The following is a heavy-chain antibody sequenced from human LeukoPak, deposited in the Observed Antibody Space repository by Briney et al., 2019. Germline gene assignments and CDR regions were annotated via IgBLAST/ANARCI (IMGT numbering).Heavy chain of an antibody. CDR3: AKSKAVAGTPGVRYYGMDV. CDR2: IRSSGTGT. CDR1: GFTFSSFS. Sequence: GGSLRLSCAASGFTFSSFSMNWVRQAPGKGLEWVSYIRSSGTGTDYTGSVKGRFTISRDNAKNSLYLQMNSLRAEDTALYYCAKSKAVAGTPGVRYYGMDVWGQGTTVTVSS. D-gene: IGHD6-19*01. J-gene: IGHJ6*02. V-gene: IGHV3-48*04.